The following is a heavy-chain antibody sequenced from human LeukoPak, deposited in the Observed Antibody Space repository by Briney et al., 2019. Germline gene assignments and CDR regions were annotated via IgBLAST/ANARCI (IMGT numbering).Heavy chain of an antibody. CDR1: GGSISSTCYY. CDR2: IYYSGST. V-gene: IGHV4-39*01. Sequence: TSETLSLTCTVSGGSISSTCYYWGWIRRPPGKGLEWIGSIYYSGSTYYNPSLKSRVTISVDTSKNQFSLKLSSVTAADTAVYYCACEGLLTVTTNNWPYPRGQGTLVTVSS. CDR3: ACEGLLTVTTNNWPYP. J-gene: IGHJ5*02. D-gene: IGHD4-17*01.